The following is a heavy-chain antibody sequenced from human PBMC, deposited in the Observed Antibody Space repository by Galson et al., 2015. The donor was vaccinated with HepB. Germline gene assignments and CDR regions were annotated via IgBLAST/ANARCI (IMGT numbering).Heavy chain of an antibody. CDR1: GFTFSSYG. J-gene: IGHJ4*02. V-gene: IGHV3-33*01. Sequence: SLRLSCAASGFTFSSYGMHWVRQAPGKGLEWVAVIWYDGSNKYYADSVKGRFTISRDNSKNTLYLQMNSLRAEDTAVYYCARDGHGYDFWSGYFSRATYYFDYWGQGTLVTVSS. CDR3: ARDGHGYDFWSGYFSRATYYFDY. CDR2: IWYDGSNK. D-gene: IGHD3-3*01.